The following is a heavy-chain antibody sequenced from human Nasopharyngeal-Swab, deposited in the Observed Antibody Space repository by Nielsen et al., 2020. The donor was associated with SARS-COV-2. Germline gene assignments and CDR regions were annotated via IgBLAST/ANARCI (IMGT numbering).Heavy chain of an antibody. CDR2: ISASGGST. CDR1: GFSFSSYA. V-gene: IGHV3-23*01. D-gene: IGHD3-22*01. J-gene: IGHJ4*02. CDR3: AKTARRYYYDSSGYYYPTAVSGYFDY. Sequence: GESLKISCAASGFSFSSYAMSWVRQTPGKGLEWVSGISASGGSTYYADSVKGRSTISRDNSKNTLYLQMNSLRAEDTAVYYCAKTARRYYYDSSGYYYPTAVSGYFDYWGQGTLVTVSS.